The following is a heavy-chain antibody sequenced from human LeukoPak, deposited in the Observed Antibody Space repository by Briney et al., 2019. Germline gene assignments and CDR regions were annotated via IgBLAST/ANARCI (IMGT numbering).Heavy chain of an antibody. J-gene: IGHJ6*02. D-gene: IGHD2-2*01. CDR1: GGSISSGGYY. CDR3: ARSLDTSYALYYYYYGMDV. V-gene: IGHV4-31*03. Sequence: SETLSLTCTVSGGSISSGGYYWSWIRQHPGKGLEWIGHIYYSGSTYYNPSLKSRVTISVDTSKNQFSLKLSSVTAADTAVYYCARSLDTSYALYYYYYGMDVWGQGTTVTVSS. CDR2: IYYSGST.